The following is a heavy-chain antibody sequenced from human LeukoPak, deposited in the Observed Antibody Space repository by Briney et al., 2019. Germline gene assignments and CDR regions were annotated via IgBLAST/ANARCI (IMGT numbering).Heavy chain of an antibody. CDR1: GFTFSDYN. CDR3: TTSRGSRYGYRALELPPTPVD. Sequence: GGSLRLSCAASGFTFSDYNMRWIRQAPGKGLECVANIKQDGSEQYYVDSVKGRFTISRDNTKNSLYLQMNSLRDEDTAVYYCTTSRGSRYGYRALELPPTPVDWGQGTLVTVSS. J-gene: IGHJ4*02. D-gene: IGHD5-18*01. V-gene: IGHV3-7*01. CDR2: IKQDGSEQ.